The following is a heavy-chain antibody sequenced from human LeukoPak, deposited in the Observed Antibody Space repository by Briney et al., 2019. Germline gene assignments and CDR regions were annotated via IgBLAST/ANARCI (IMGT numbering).Heavy chain of an antibody. J-gene: IGHJ6*03. CDR3: ARLRCSGGSCYRGRGYYYYYYMDV. D-gene: IGHD2-15*01. Sequence: PSETLSLTCAVYGGSFSGYYWSWIRQPPGKGLEWIGEINHSGSTNYNPSLKSRVTISVDTSKNQFSLKLSSVTAADTAVYYCARLRCSGGSCYRGRGYYYYYYMDVWGKGTTVTISS. V-gene: IGHV4-34*01. CDR2: INHSGST. CDR1: GGSFSGYY.